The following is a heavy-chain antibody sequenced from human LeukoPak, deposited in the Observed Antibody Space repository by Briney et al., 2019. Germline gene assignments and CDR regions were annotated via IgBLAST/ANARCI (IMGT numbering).Heavy chain of an antibody. CDR3: ARLLTPGTRKDAFDV. CDR1: GYRFNSYW. D-gene: IGHD1-14*01. J-gene: IGHJ3*01. V-gene: IGHV5-51*01. CDR2: IYPGDSET. Sequence: GESLKISCKGSGYRFNSYWIGWVRQMPGKGLEWMGIIYPGDSETRYSPSFQGQVTFSADRSIDTAYLQWSSLKASDTAMYYCARLLTPGTRKDAFDVWGQGTMVTVSS.